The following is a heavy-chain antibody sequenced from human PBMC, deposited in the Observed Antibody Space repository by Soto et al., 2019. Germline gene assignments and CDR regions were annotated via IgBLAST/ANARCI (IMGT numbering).Heavy chain of an antibody. CDR2: IIPIFGTE. CDR1: GGTFSSSA. CDR3: ARDRIAGSKYYYGMDV. J-gene: IGHJ6*02. V-gene: IGHV1-69*01. Sequence: QVQLVQSGAEVKKPGSSVRVSCKASGGTFSSSAISWVRQAPGQGLEWMGGIIPIFGTENYAQKFQGRVTMTADESTSTAYMELSSLRSEDTAVYYCARDRIAGSKYYYGMDVWGQGPTVTVSS. D-gene: IGHD6-13*01.